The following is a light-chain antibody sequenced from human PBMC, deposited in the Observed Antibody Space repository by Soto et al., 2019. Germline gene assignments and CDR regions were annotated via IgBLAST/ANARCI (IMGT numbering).Light chain of an antibody. V-gene: IGKV1-9*01. Sequence: IQLTQSPSSLSASVGDRVTITCRASQGINKFLAWYQQRPGKAPQLLVYGASTLQSGVPSRFSGSGSGTDFPLPISSLQPEDFATYYCQQLTNFRFTFGQGTKLDIK. CDR3: QQLTNFRFT. CDR1: QGINKF. J-gene: IGKJ2*01. CDR2: GAS.